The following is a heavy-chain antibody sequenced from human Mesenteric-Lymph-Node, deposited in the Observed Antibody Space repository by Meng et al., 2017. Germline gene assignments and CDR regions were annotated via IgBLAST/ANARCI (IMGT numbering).Heavy chain of an antibody. V-gene: IGHV3-23*01. CDR2: ISGSGGST. CDR3: ARDIRDY. Sequence: GESLKISCAASGFTFSSYAMSWVRQAPGKGLEWVSAISGSGGSTYYADSVKGRFTISRDNSKNTLTLQMDSLRVEDSGVYYCARDIRDYWGRGTLVTVSS. J-gene: IGHJ4*02. CDR1: GFTFSSYA.